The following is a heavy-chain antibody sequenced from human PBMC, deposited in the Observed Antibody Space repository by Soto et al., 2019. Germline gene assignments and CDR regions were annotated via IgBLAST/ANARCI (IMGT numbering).Heavy chain of an antibody. J-gene: IGHJ4*02. CDR2: IYYSGSA. CDR1: GGSVSSGRYY. D-gene: IGHD6-19*01. V-gene: IGHV4-61*01. Sequence: PSETLSLTCTVSGGSVSSGRYYWSWLRPPPGKGLEWIGYIYYSGSAKYNPSLKSRVTISVDTSKNQFSLKLSSMTAAATAVYYCARSGSGSGWLGGQGTLVTVSS. CDR3: ARSGSGSGWL.